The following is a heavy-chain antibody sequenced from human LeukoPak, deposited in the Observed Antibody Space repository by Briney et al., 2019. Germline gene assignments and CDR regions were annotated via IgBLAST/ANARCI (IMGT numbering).Heavy chain of an antibody. Sequence: PSETLSLTCTASGGSISSGGYYWSWIRQHPGKGLEWIGYIYYSGSTYYNPSLKSRVTISVDTSKNQFSLKLSSVTAADTAVYCCARHRSGLTPFDYWGQGTLVTVSS. CDR2: IYYSGST. CDR1: GGSISSGGYY. CDR3: ARHRSGLTPFDY. V-gene: IGHV4-31*03. J-gene: IGHJ4*02. D-gene: IGHD3-9*01.